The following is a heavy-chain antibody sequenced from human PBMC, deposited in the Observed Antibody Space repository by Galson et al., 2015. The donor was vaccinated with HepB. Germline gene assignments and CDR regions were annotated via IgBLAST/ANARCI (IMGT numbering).Heavy chain of an antibody. D-gene: IGHD4-11*01. J-gene: IGHJ4*02. Sequence: SVKVSCKASGYTFTSYGISWVRQAPGQGLEWMGWISAYNGNTNYAQKLQGRVTMTTDTSTSTAYMELRSLRSDDTAVYYCAREGYSNYRSPAHYFDYWGQGTLVTVSS. CDR1: GYTFTSYG. CDR2: ISAYNGNT. CDR3: AREGYSNYRSPAHYFDY. V-gene: IGHV1-18*04.